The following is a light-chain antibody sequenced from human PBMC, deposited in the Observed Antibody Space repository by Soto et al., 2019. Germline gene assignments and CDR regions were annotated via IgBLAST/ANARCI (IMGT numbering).Light chain of an antibody. V-gene: IGLV2-14*01. Sequence: QSVLTQPAPLSGSPGQSITLSCPGTSSDFGGYNYVSWYQQHPGKAPKLMIYDVSNRPSGVSNRFSGSKSGNTASLTISGLQAEDEADYYCSSYTSSSTSYGFGTGTKVTVL. CDR3: SSYTSSSTSYG. CDR2: DVS. CDR1: SSDFGGYNY. J-gene: IGLJ1*01.